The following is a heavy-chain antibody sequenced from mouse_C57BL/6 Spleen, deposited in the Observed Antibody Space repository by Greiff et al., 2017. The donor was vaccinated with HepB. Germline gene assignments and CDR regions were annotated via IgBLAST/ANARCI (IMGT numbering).Heavy chain of an antibody. Sequence: LQESGPELVKPGASVKISCKASGYAFSSSWMNWVKQRPGKGLEWIGRIYPGDGDTNYNGKFKGKATLTADKSSSTAYMQLSSLTSEDSAVYFCASYYYGSSPYAMDYWGQGTSVTVSS. CDR2: IYPGDGDT. CDR3: ASYYYGSSPYAMDY. V-gene: IGHV1-82*01. CDR1: GYAFSSSW. J-gene: IGHJ4*01. D-gene: IGHD1-1*01.